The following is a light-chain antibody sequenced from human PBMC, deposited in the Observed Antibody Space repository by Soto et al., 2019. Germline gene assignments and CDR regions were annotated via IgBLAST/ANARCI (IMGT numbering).Light chain of an antibody. CDR3: SSYAGNNNYV. J-gene: IGLJ1*01. V-gene: IGLV2-8*01. Sequence: QSVVTQPPCASGSPGQSVTFSCTGTSSDIGDYNYVSWYQQHPGKAPKLMIYEVTKRPSGVPARFSGSKSGNTASLTVSGLQADDEADYYCSSYAGNNNYVFGTGTKVTVL. CDR2: EVT. CDR1: SSDIGDYNY.